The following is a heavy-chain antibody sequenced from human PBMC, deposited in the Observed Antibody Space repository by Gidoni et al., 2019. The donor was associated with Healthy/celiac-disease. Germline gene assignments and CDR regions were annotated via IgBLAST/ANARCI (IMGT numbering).Heavy chain of an antibody. CDR2: ISGSGGST. CDR3: AKVQAAYCGGDCYFDYGMDV. V-gene: IGHV3-23*01. J-gene: IGHJ6*02. Sequence: EVQLLESGGGLVQPGGSLRLSCAASGFTFSSYAMSWVRQAPGKGLEWVSAISGSGGSTYYADSVKGRFTISRDNSKNTLYLQMSSLRAEDTAVYYCAKVQAAYCGGDCYFDYGMDVWGQGTTVTVSS. D-gene: IGHD2-21*02. CDR1: GFTFSSYA.